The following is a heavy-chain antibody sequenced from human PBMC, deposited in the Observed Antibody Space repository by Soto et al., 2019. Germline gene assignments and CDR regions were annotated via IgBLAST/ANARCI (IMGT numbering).Heavy chain of an antibody. CDR2: IYKSGST. CDR3: ATEMTAVTATGDWCGP. CDR1: GKSSTSGGYS. J-gene: IGHJ5*02. D-gene: IGHD4-17*01. Sequence: PSETLSLTGTVAGKSSTSGGYSWAGIRQPPGKGLERIGYIYKSGSTNYNPSLKRRVTLSEDRAKNQCSMSLKSVTAADTAVYYCATEMTAVTATGDWCGPWGQGILVTVSS. V-gene: IGHV4-30-2*01.